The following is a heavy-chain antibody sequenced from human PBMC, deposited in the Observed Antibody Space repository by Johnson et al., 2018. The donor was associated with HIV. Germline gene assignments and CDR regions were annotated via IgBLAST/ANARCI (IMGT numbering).Heavy chain of an antibody. CDR3: AKSTQASIVRESGPYGAFDI. D-gene: IGHD3-10*01. J-gene: IGHJ3*02. V-gene: IGHV3-30*18. Sequence: QVLLLESGGGVVQTGRSLRLSCAASGFTFSSYGMHWVRQAPGKGLEWVAVISYDGNNKYYADSVKGRFTISRDNSKNTLYLQMNSLRAEDTALYYCAKSTQASIVRESGPYGAFDIWGQGTMVTVSS. CDR2: ISYDGNNK. CDR1: GFTFSSYG.